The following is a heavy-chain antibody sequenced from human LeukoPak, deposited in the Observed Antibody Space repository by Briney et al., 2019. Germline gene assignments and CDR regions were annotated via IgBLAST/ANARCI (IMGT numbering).Heavy chain of an antibody. CDR3: VREGPRGLAFDI. Sequence: GGSLRLSCEASGVTFSSYVMSWVRQAPGKGPEWVSGISGSGGGTYYADSVKGRFAISRDNSKNTLYLQMNSLRAEDTAVYYCVREGPRGLAFDIWGQGTKVTVSS. CDR1: GVTFSSYV. CDR2: ISGSGGGT. J-gene: IGHJ3*02. V-gene: IGHV3-23*01.